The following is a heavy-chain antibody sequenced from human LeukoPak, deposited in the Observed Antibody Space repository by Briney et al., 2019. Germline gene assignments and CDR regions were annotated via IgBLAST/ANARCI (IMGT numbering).Heavy chain of an antibody. CDR2: IYYSGNA. CDR3: AREAVALDY. D-gene: IGHD6-19*01. CDR1: GGSFSGYY. J-gene: IGHJ4*02. Sequence: SETLSLTCAVYGGSFSGYYWSWIRQPPGKGLEWIGSIYYSGNAYYNPSLKSRVTISIDTSKNHFSLKLSSVTAADTAIYFCAREAVALDYWGQGILVTVSS. V-gene: IGHV4-34*01.